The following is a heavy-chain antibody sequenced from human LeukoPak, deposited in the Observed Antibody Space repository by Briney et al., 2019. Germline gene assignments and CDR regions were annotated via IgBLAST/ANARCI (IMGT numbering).Heavy chain of an antibody. V-gene: IGHV1-2*02. CDR1: GYTFTGYY. J-gene: IGHJ3*01. CDR2: INPNSGGT. D-gene: IGHD2-15*01. Sequence: ASVKLSCKASGYTFTGYYMHWVRQAPGQGLEWMGWINPNSGGTNYAQKFQVRVTMTRDTSISTTYMELSSLRSEDTAVYYCARVLVVVAATGAFDLWGQGTMVTVSS. CDR3: ARVLVVVAATGAFDL.